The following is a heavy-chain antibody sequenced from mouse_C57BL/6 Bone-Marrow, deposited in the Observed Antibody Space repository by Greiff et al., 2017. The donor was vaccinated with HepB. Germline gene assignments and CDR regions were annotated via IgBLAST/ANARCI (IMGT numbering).Heavy chain of an antibody. CDR1: GYSITSGYY. V-gene: IGHV3-6*01. Sequence: VQLKESGPGLVKPSQSLSLTCSVTGYSITSGYYWNWIRQFPGNKLEWMGYISYDGSNNYNPSLKNRISFTRDTSKNQFFLKLNSVTTEDTATYYCARVSYYSSWFAYWGQGTLVTVSA. CDR3: ARVSYYSSWFAY. CDR2: ISYDGSN. D-gene: IGHD2-12*01. J-gene: IGHJ3*01.